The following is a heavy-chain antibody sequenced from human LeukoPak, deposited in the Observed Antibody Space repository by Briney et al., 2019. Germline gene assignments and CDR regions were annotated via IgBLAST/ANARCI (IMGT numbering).Heavy chain of an antibody. Sequence: PGGSLRLSCAASGFTFSSYSMNWVRQAPGKGLEWVSSISSGSSYIYYADSVKGRFTISRDNAKNSLYLQMNSLRAEDTAVYYCARCEDYYDSSGYYPLDYWGQGTLVTVSS. J-gene: IGHJ4*02. CDR3: ARCEDYYDSSGYYPLDY. CDR2: ISSGSSYI. V-gene: IGHV3-21*01. CDR1: GFTFSSYS. D-gene: IGHD3-22*01.